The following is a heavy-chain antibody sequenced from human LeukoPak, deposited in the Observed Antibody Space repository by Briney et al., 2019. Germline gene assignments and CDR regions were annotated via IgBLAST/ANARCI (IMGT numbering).Heavy chain of an antibody. Sequence: SETLSLTCTVSGGSIGRSNYYWNWIRQPPGKALEWIGSIYYSGTTYYNPSLKSRVTIAVVTSKNQFSLKLSSVTAADTAVYYCARDPMTSPYNWFDPWGQGTPVTVSS. CDR3: ARDPMTSPYNWFDP. CDR1: GGSIGRSNYY. D-gene: IGHD3-22*01. V-gene: IGHV4-39*01. J-gene: IGHJ5*02. CDR2: IYYSGTT.